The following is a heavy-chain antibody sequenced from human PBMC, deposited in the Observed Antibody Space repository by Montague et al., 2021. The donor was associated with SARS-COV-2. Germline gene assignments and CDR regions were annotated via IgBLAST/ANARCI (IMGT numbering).Heavy chain of an antibody. D-gene: IGHD5-12*01. Sequence: SETLSLTCTVSGGSISTSQYYWGWIRQPPGKGLEWIGTIYYSGSTHYNPSLKSRVTISEDTSKNQFSLRLSSVTAADTAVYYCASLNIVARTDYYYGTDVWGRGTTVTVSS. CDR3: ASLNIVARTDYYYGTDV. V-gene: IGHV4-39*01. CDR2: IYYSGST. CDR1: GGSISTSQYY. J-gene: IGHJ6*02.